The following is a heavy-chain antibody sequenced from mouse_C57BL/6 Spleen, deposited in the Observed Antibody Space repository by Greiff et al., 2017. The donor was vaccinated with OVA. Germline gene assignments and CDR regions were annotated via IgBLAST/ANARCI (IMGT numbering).Heavy chain of an antibody. D-gene: IGHD1-1*01. CDR1: GFTFSDYY. Sequence: EVKVVESEGGLVQPGSSMKLSCTASGFTFSDYYMAWVRQVPEKGLEWVANINYDGSSTYYLDSLKSRFIISRDNAKNILYLQMSSLKSEDTATYYCARDGGSRGFAYWGQGTLVTVSA. V-gene: IGHV5-16*01. CDR3: ARDGGSRGFAY. CDR2: INYDGSST. J-gene: IGHJ3*01.